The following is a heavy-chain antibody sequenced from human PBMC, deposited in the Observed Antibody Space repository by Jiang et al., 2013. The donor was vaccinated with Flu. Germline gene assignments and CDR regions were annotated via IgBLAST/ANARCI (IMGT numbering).Heavy chain of an antibody. V-gene: IGHV4-31*02. J-gene: IGHJ4*02. Sequence: SSGGYYWSWIRQHPGKGLEWIGYIYYSGITYYNPSLKSRVTISIDTSKNQFSLKLSSVTAADTAVYYCARIGDNHYGSGSYYNYFDHWGQGTLVTVSS. CDR1: SSGGYY. CDR2: IYYSGIT. CDR3: ARIGDNHYGSGSYYNYFDH. D-gene: IGHD3-10*01.